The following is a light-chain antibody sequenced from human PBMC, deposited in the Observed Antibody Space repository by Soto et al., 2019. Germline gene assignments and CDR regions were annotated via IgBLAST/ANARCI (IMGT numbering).Light chain of an antibody. CDR1: DNIAPW. CDR2: KAA. V-gene: IGKV1-5*03. CDR3: QHYNSFSRT. J-gene: IGKJ1*01. Sequence: DIQMTQYPSPQPASVGGRVANSXXASDNIAPWVAWYQQNPGKAPKLLIYKAANLADEVPSRFAGSGSGTDFTLTITRLQPDDFATYYCQHYNSFSRTFGQGTEV.